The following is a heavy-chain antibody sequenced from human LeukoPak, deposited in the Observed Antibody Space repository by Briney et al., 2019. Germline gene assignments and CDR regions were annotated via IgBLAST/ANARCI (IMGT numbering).Heavy chain of an antibody. V-gene: IGHV4-39*07. CDR3: ARAPAAAGPSGGDWFDP. Sequence: SETLSLTCTVSGGSISSSSYYWGWIRQPPGKGLEWIGSIYHSGSTYYNPSLKSRVTISVDTSKNQFSLKLSSVTAADTAVYYCARAPAAAGPSGGDWFDPWGQGTLVTVSS. J-gene: IGHJ5*02. D-gene: IGHD6-13*01. CDR2: IYHSGST. CDR1: GGSISSSSYY.